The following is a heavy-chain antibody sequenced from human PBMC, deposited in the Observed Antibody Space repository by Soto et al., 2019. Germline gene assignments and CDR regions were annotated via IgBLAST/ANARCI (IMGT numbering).Heavy chain of an antibody. CDR2: ISSSGSTI. CDR3: ASRGAEQQLAPRMDV. CDR1: GFTFSSYE. V-gene: IGHV3-48*03. Sequence: GGSLRLSCAASGFTFSSYEMNWVRQAPGKGLEWVSYISSSGSTIYYADSVKGRFTISRDNAKNSLYLQMNSLRAEDTAGYYCASRGAEQQLAPRMDVWGQGPQVTVSS. D-gene: IGHD6-13*01. J-gene: IGHJ6*02.